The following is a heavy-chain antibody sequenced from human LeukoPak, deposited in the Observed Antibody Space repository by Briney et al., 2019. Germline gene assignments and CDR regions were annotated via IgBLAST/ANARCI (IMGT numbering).Heavy chain of an antibody. CDR1: GYTFTNYD. Sequence: ASVKVSCKASGYTFTNYDISWVRQAPGQGLEWVGWISAYNGNTNSAQKLQGRVTMTTDTSTSTAYMGLRSLRSDDTAVYYCARKPSGGYGDYGQLDYWGQGTLVTVSS. D-gene: IGHD4-17*01. CDR2: ISAYNGNT. V-gene: IGHV1-18*01. CDR3: ARKPSGGYGDYGQLDY. J-gene: IGHJ4*02.